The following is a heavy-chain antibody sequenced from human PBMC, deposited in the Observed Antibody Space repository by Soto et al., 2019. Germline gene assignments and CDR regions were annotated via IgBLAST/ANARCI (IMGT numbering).Heavy chain of an antibody. V-gene: IGHV3-21*01. J-gene: IGHJ6*03. D-gene: IGHD6-19*01. CDR3: ARDHAVPSVAGTGYYYYYMDV. CDR2: ISSSSSYI. CDR1: GFTFSSYS. Sequence: EVQLVESGGGLVKPGGSLRLSCAASGFTFSSYSMNWVRHAPGKGLEWVSSISSSSSYIYYADSVKGRFTISRDNAKNSLYLQMNSLRGEDTAVYYCARDHAVPSVAGTGYYYYYMDVWGKGTTVTVSS.